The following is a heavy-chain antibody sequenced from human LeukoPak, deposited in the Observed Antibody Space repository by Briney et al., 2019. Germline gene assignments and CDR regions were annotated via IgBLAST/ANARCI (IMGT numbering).Heavy chain of an antibody. CDR2: INPNSGGT. CDR3: ARGLFGESQGLGY. J-gene: IGHJ4*02. D-gene: IGHD3-10*01. Sequence: VASVKVSCKASGYTFTGYYMHWVRQAPGQGLEWMGWINPNSGGTNYAQKFQGRVTMTRDTSISTAYMELSRLRSDDTAVYYCARGLFGESQGLGYWGQGTLVTVSS. CDR1: GYTFTGYY. V-gene: IGHV1-2*02.